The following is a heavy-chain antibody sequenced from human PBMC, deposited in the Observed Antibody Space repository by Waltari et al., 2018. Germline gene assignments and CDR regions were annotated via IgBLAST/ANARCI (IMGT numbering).Heavy chain of an antibody. CDR3: ASGTHLYAWFDP. CDR1: GFTFSSYS. J-gene: IGHJ5*02. CDR2: ISSSSSYI. Sequence: EVQLVESGGGLVKPGGSLRLSCAASGFTFSSYSMNWVRQAPGEGLEWVSSISSSSSYIYYADSVKGRFTISRDNAKNSLYLQMNSLRAEDTAVYYCASGTHLYAWFDPWGQGTLVTVSS. D-gene: IGHD3-16*01. V-gene: IGHV3-21*01.